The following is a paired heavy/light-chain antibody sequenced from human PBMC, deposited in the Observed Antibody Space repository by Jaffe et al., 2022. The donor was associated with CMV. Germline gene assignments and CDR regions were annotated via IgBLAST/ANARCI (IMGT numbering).Light chain of an antibody. Sequence: DIQMTQSPSSLSASVGDRVTITCRASQSISSYLNWYQQKPGKAPKLLIYAASSLQSGVPSRFSGSGSGTDFTLTISSLQPEDFATYYCQQSYSTPSYTFGQGTKLEIK. CDR1: QSISSY. V-gene: IGKV1-39*01. CDR2: AAS. J-gene: IGKJ2*01. CDR3: QQSYSTPSYT.
Heavy chain of an antibody. V-gene: IGHV4-4*02. CDR2: IYHSGST. D-gene: IGHD2-15*01. J-gene: IGHJ6*03. CDR3: ARSGVVVVAATKDTDDYYYYYMDV. Sequence: QVQLQESGPGLVKPSGTLSLTCAVSGGSISSSNWWSWVRQPPGKGLEWIGEIYHSGSTNYNPSLKSRVTISVDKSKNQFSLKLSSVTAADTAVYYCARSGVVVVAATKDTDDYYYYYMDVWGKGTTVTVSS. CDR1: GGSISSSNW.